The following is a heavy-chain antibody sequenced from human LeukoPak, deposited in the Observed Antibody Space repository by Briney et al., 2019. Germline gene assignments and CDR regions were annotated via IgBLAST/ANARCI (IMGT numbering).Heavy chain of an antibody. Sequence: GASVRVSCKASGGTFSSYAISWVRRAPGQGLEWMGRIIPILGIANYARKFQGRVTITADKSTSTAYMELSSLRSEDTAVYYCARSAVAVPRDFDYWGQGTLVTVSS. CDR1: GGTFSSYA. V-gene: IGHV1-69*04. D-gene: IGHD6-19*01. J-gene: IGHJ4*02. CDR3: ARSAVAVPRDFDY. CDR2: IIPILGIA.